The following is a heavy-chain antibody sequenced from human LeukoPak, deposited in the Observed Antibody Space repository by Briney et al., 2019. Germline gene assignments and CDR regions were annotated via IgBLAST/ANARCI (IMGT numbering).Heavy chain of an antibody. D-gene: IGHD3-22*01. V-gene: IGHV1-2*02. Sequence: ASVKVSCKASGYTFTGYYMHWVRQAPGQGLEWMGWINPNSGGTNYARKFQGRVTMTRDTSISTAYMELSRLRSDDTAVYYCAREMIVKRGYHPWGQGTLVTVSS. CDR2: INPNSGGT. J-gene: IGHJ5*02. CDR3: AREMIVKRGYHP. CDR1: GYTFTGYY.